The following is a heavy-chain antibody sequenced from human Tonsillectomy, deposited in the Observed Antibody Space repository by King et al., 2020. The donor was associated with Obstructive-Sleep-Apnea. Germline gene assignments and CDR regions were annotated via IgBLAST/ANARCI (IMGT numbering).Heavy chain of an antibody. CDR2: IYYSGST. Sequence: LQLQESGPGLVKPSETLSLTCIVSGGSISSSSYYWGWIRQPPGKGLEWIGSIYYSGSTYYNPSLKSRVTISVDTSKNQFSLKLSSVTAADTAVYYCARDVGYSYGIDYWGQGTLVTVSS. V-gene: IGHV4-39*07. CDR3: ARDVGYSYGIDY. CDR1: GGSISSSSYY. D-gene: IGHD5-18*01. J-gene: IGHJ4*02.